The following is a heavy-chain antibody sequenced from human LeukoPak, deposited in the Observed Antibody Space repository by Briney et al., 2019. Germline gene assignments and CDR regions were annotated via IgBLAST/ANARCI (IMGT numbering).Heavy chain of an antibody. V-gene: IGHV1-69*13. CDR2: IIPIFGTA. D-gene: IGHD5-18*01. CDR1: GGTFSNYA. CDR3: ARDPGYSYGSTYNCFDP. Sequence: GASVKVSCKASGGTFSNYAISWVRQAPAQGLEWMGGIIPIFGTANYAQKFRGRVTITADESTSTAYMELSNLRSEDTAVYYCARDPGYSYGSTYNCFDPWGQGTLVTVSS. J-gene: IGHJ5*02.